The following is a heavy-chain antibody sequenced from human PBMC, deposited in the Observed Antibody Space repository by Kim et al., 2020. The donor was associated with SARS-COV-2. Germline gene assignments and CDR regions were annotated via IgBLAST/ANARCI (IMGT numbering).Heavy chain of an antibody. J-gene: IGHJ4*02. CDR3: AKVGARIAAAGTFDY. Sequence: ADPVKGRFTISSDNSKNTLDLQMNSLRAEDTAVYYCAKVGARIAAAGTFDYWGQGTLVTVSS. V-gene: IGHV3-23*01. D-gene: IGHD6-13*01.